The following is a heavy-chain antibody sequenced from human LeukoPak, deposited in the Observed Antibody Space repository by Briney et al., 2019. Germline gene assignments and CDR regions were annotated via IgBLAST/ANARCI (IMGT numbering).Heavy chain of an antibody. CDR2: ISLTGLT. CDR3: ARDIYGSGHGWFDT. V-gene: IGHV4-4*02. CDR1: GGSISNTNW. D-gene: IGHD3-10*01. Sequence: PSGTLSLTCGVSGGSISNTNWWSWVRQPPGQGLEWIGEISLTGLTHYNPSLESRVTVSLDKSKNQLSLMLRSVTAADTAVYYCARDIYGSGHGWFDTWGQGRLVTVSS. J-gene: IGHJ5*02.